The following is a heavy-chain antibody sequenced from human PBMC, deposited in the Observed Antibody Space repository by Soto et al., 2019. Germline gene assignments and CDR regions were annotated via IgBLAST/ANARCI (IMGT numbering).Heavy chain of an antibody. J-gene: IGHJ5*02. CDR2: IYYSGST. D-gene: IGHD6-13*01. V-gene: IGHV4-39*07. CDR3: ARASWYSSSWYWFDP. Sequence: SETLSLTCTVSGGSISSSSYYWGWIRQPPGKGLEWIGSIYYSGSTYYNPSLKSRVTISVDTSKNQFSLKLSSVTAADTAVYYCARASWYSSSWYWFDPWGQGTLVTVSS. CDR1: GGSISSSSYY.